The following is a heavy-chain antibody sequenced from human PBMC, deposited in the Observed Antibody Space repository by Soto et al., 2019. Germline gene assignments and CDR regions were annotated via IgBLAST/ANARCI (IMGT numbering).Heavy chain of an antibody. Sequence: SETLSLTCTVSGGSISSYYWSWIRQPPGKGLEWIGYIYYSGSTNYNPSLKSRVTISVDTSKNQFSLKLSSVTAADTAVYYCARGMVRGGCYGMDVWGQGTTVTVSS. V-gene: IGHV4-59*01. CDR3: ARGMVRGGCYGMDV. J-gene: IGHJ6*02. D-gene: IGHD3-10*01. CDR2: IYYSGST. CDR1: GGSISSYY.